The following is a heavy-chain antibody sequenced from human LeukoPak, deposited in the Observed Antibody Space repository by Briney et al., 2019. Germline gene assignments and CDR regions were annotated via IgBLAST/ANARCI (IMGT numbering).Heavy chain of an antibody. Sequence: TGGSLRLSCAASGFTFSSCNMNWVRQAPGKGLEWVSDISSSGSTIYFADSVKGRFTISRDNAKNSLYLQMNSLRDEDTAVYYCARLEYYYVSGNYYKLFDYWGQGTLVTVCS. CDR3: ARLEYYYVSGNYYKLFDY. CDR1: GFTFSSCN. CDR2: ISSSGSTI. V-gene: IGHV3-48*02. J-gene: IGHJ4*02. D-gene: IGHD3-10*01.